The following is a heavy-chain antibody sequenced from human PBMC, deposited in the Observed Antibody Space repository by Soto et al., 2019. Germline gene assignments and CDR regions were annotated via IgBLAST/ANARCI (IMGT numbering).Heavy chain of an antibody. CDR2: VSKSDYT. CDR3: AREDSIIIPAVSDF. D-gene: IGHD2-2*01. Sequence: GGSLRLSCVVCGFTFNNYGINWVRQAPGKGLEWVSTVSKSDYTYYSDSVKGRFTISRDNAKNTVSLQMNTLRAEDTAVYYCAREDSIIIPAVSDFWGQGTLVTVSS. V-gene: IGHV3-21*04. CDR1: GFTFNNYG. J-gene: IGHJ4*02.